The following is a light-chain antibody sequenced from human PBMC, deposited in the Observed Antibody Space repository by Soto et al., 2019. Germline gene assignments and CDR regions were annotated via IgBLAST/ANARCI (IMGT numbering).Light chain of an antibody. CDR3: QQSCTTPYT. Sequence: DIRMTQSPSSLSASVGDRVTITCRTSQSISTYLNWYQQKPGKAPKLLIYAASSLQSGVPSRFSGSGSGTDFSLTITSLQPEDFATYYCQQSCTTPYTFGQGTKLEI. CDR2: AAS. J-gene: IGKJ2*01. V-gene: IGKV1-39*01. CDR1: QSISTY.